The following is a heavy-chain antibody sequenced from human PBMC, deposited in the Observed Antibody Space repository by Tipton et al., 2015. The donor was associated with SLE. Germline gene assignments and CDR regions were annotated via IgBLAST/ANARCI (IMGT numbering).Heavy chain of an antibody. Sequence: TLSLTCNVSGGSFSTGSYSWNWIRQPAGKGLEWIGTIFETGTTLYNPSLVTRVTMSMDASKNQFSLKVNSVTAADTAVYFCARLSGGSYYGGYYFDYWGQGTLVAVSS. CDR3: ARLSGGSYYGGYYFDY. J-gene: IGHJ4*02. V-gene: IGHV4-39*07. CDR1: GGSFSTGSYS. CDR2: IFETGTT. D-gene: IGHD1-26*01.